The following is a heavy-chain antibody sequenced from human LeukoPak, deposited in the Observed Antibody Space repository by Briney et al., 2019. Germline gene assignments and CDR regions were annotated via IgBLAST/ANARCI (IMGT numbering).Heavy chain of an antibody. Sequence: GRSLRLSCAASGFTFNSYAINWVRQAPGKGLEWVAFISYDGSNKYYADSVKGRFTISRDNSKNMLYLQMNSLRAEDTAVYYCARSSGPSSITVFGVVTPKFDYWGQGTLVTVSS. CDR1: GFTFNSYA. V-gene: IGHV3-30-3*01. D-gene: IGHD3-3*01. J-gene: IGHJ4*02. CDR2: ISYDGSNK. CDR3: ARSSGPSSITVFGVVTPKFDY.